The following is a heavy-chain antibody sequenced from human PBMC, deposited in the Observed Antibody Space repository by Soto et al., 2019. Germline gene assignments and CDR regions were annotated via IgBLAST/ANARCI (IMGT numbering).Heavy chain of an antibody. CDR3: AREGYNWNHYYYYYMDV. V-gene: IGHV4-34*01. CDR2: INHSGST. Sequence: QVQLQQWGAGLLKPSETLSLTCAVYGGSFSGYYWSWIRQPPGKGLEWIGEINHSGSTNYNPSLKSRVTISVDTSKNQFSLKLSSVTAADTAVYYCAREGYNWNHYYYYYMDVWGKGTTVTVSS. J-gene: IGHJ6*03. D-gene: IGHD1-20*01. CDR1: GGSFSGYY.